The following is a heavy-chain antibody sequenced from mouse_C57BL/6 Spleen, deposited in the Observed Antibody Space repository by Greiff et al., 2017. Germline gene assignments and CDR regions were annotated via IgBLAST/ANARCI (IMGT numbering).Heavy chain of an antibody. CDR3: ARAPLAY. V-gene: IGHV5-4*03. Sequence: EVKLMESGGGLVKPGGSLKLSCAASGFTFSSYAMSWVRQTPEKRLEWVATISDGGSYTYYPDNVKGRFTISRDNAKNNLYLQMSHLKSEDTAMYYCARAPLAYWGQGTTLTVSS. CDR2: ISDGGSYT. J-gene: IGHJ2*01. D-gene: IGHD2-10*02. CDR1: GFTFSSYA.